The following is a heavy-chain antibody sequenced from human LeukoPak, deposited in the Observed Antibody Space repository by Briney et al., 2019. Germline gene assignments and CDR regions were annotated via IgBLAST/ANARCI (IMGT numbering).Heavy chain of an antibody. J-gene: IGHJ3*02. Sequence: SQTLSLACTVSGASIRSGDYYWSWIRQPPGKGLEWIGYIYDSGSTYYNPSLKSRITISVDTSENRFSLKLSSVTATDTAVYYCARDCSGGSCYGAFDIWGQGTMVTVSS. CDR3: ARDCSGGSCYGAFDI. V-gene: IGHV4-30-4*01. CDR1: GASIRSGDYY. D-gene: IGHD2-15*01. CDR2: IYDSGST.